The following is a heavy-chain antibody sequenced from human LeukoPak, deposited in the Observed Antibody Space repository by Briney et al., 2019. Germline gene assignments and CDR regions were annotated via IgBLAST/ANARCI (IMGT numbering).Heavy chain of an antibody. CDR3: ARILSGYSFLHFDY. CDR2: IDWDDDK. V-gene: IGHV2-70*11. Sequence: SGPTLVNPTQTLTPTCTFSGFSLRTSGMCVSWIRQPPGKALEWLARIDWDDDKYYSTSLKTRLTISKDTSKNQVVLTMTNMDPVDTATYYCARILSGYSFLHFDYWGQGTLVTVSS. D-gene: IGHD5-18*01. CDR1: GFSLRTSGMC. J-gene: IGHJ4*02.